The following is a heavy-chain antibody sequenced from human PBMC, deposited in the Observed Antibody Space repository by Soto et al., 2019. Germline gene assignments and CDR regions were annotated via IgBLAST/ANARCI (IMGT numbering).Heavy chain of an antibody. CDR2: IKQDGSEK. J-gene: IGHJ5*02. Sequence: GGSLRLSCAASGFTFSSYWMSWVRQAPGKGLEWVANIKQDGSEKYYVDSVKGRFTISRGNDKNSLYLQMNSLRAEDTAVYYCARDRELLWFGEKNWFDPWGQGTLVTVSS. D-gene: IGHD3-10*01. CDR1: GFTFSSYW. CDR3: ARDRELLWFGEKNWFDP. V-gene: IGHV3-7*01.